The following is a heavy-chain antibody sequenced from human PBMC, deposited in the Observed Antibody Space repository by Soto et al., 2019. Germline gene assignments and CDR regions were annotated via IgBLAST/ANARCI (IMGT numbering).Heavy chain of an antibody. CDR2: ISPYNENT. J-gene: IGHJ5*02. CDR3: ARDSQHVWFDP. V-gene: IGHV1-18*01. Sequence: ASVKVSCKTSGYIFNNYGISWVRQAPGQGLEWMGWISPYNENTNYAQKFQGRVTVTTDTSTSTAYMELRSLRSDDTAVYYCARDSQHVWFDPWGQGTPVTVS. CDR1: GYIFNNYG. D-gene: IGHD6-13*01.